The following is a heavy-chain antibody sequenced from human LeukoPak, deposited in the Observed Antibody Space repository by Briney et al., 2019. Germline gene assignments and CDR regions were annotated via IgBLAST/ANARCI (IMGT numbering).Heavy chain of an antibody. Sequence: PSETLSLTCTVSGGSISSYYWSWIRQPPGKGLEWIGYIYYSGSTNYNPSLKSRVTISVDTSKNQFSLKLSSVTAADTAVYYCARNGHYDSSRNYYFDYWGQGTLVTVSS. CDR1: GGSISSYY. CDR3: ARNGHYDSSRNYYFDY. D-gene: IGHD3-22*01. J-gene: IGHJ4*02. V-gene: IGHV4-59*12. CDR2: IYYSGST.